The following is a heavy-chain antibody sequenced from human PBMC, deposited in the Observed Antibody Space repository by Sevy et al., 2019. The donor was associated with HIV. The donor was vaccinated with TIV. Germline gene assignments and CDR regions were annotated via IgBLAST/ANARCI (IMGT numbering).Heavy chain of an antibody. Sequence: ASVKVSCKASGYTFTGYYMDWARQAPGQGLEWMGRINPNSGGTNYAQKFQGRVTMTRDTSISTAYMELSRLRSDDTAVYYCVRDRATIFGVVNYYYGMDVWGQGTTVTVSS. J-gene: IGHJ6*02. D-gene: IGHD3-3*01. CDR2: INPNSGGT. CDR1: GYTFTGYY. V-gene: IGHV1-2*06. CDR3: VRDRATIFGVVNYYYGMDV.